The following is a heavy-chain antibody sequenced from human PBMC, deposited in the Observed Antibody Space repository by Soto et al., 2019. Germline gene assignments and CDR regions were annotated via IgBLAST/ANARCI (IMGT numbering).Heavy chain of an antibody. Sequence: EVQLLESGGGLVQPGGSLRLSCAASGFTFSSYAMSWVRQAQGKGLEWVSAISGSGGSTYYADSVKGRYTIYRDNSKNTLYLHMNSLRAEDTAVYYCAKASTGNYYYYYMDVWGEGTTVTVSS. CDR3: AKASTGNYYYYYMDV. J-gene: IGHJ6*03. CDR1: GFTFSSYA. V-gene: IGHV3-23*01. D-gene: IGHD3-10*01. CDR2: ISGSGGST.